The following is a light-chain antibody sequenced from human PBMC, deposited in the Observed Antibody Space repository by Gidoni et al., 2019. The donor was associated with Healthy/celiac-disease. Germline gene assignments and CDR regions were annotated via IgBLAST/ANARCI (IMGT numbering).Light chain of an antibody. CDR3: QAWDSSTGV. V-gene: IGLV3-1*01. CDR1: KLGDKY. J-gene: IGLJ2*01. CDR2: QDS. Sequence: SYELTQPPSVSVSPGQTASITCSGDKLGDKYACWYRQKPGQSPVLDIYQDSKRPAGIPERFSGYNSGNTATLTISGTQAMDEADYYCQAWDSSTGVFGGGTKLTVL.